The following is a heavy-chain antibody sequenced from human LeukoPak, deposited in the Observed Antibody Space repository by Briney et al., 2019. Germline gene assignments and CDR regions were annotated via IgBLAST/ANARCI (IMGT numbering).Heavy chain of an antibody. CDR3: ARGLYHYCDSRHKVPYDY. CDR2: ISHSGST. Sequence: SETLSLTCAVYDGSFRAYYWSLIRQPPGKGLEWVGDISHSGSTNYNPALKSRVTISVEASRNQFSLKLSPVTAADTAVYYCARGLYHYCDSRHKVPYDYWGQGTLVSFSS. J-gene: IGHJ4*02. CDR1: DGSFRAYY. V-gene: IGHV4-34*01. D-gene: IGHD3-22*01.